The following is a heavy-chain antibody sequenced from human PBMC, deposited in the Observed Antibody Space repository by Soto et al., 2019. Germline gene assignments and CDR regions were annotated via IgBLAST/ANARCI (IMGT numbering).Heavy chain of an antibody. V-gene: IGHV1-69*08. CDR2: IIPILGIA. CDR1: GGTFSSYT. Sequence: QVQLLQSGAEVKKPGSSVKVSCKASGGTFSSYTISWVRQAPGQGLEWMGRIIPILGIANYAQKFQGRVTITADKSTSTAYMELSSLRSEDTAVYYCARDCSSTSCYAYPWGQGTLVTVSS. D-gene: IGHD2-2*01. J-gene: IGHJ5*02. CDR3: ARDCSSTSCYAYP.